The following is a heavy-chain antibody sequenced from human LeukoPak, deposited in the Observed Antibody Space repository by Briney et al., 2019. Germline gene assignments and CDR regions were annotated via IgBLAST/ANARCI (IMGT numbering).Heavy chain of an antibody. CDR1: GGSISSSHYY. V-gene: IGHV4-39*01. CDR3: ARHSSGWYSWFDP. J-gene: IGHJ5*02. D-gene: IGHD6-19*01. Sequence: PSETLSLTCTVSGGSISSSHYYWGWIRQPPGKGLEWIATIYYSGSTYYNPSLKSRVTISVDTSKSQFSLKLSSVTAADTAVYYCARHSSGWYSWFDPWGQGTLVTVSS. CDR2: IYYSGST.